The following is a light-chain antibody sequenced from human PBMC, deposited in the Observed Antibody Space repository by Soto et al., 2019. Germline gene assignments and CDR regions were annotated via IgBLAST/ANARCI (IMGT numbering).Light chain of an antibody. Sequence: QSVLTQPASVSGSPGQSITISCTGTSSDVGGYNYVSWYQQHPGKAPKLMIYDVSNRPAGVSNRFSGSKSGNTASLTISGFQSEEEADYYCSSYTSSSTRVFGGGTKLTVL. CDR1: SSDVGGYNY. V-gene: IGLV2-14*01. CDR3: SSYTSSSTRV. J-gene: IGLJ3*02. CDR2: DVS.